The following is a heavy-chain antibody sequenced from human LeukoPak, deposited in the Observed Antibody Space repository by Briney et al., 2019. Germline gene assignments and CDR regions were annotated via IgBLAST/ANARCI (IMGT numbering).Heavy chain of an antibody. D-gene: IGHD5-24*01. V-gene: IGHV3-33*05. CDR3: ARDLKMKYCDF. CDR2: MPYDGSDK. J-gene: IGHJ4*02. CDR1: GFIFNNFV. Sequence: GGSLRLSCATTGFIFNNFVMHWVRQAPGKGLEWVALMPYDGSDKYYADSAKGRFTISRDNSKNTLYLQMNSLRVEDTAIYYCARDLKMKYCDFWGQGTLVTVSS.